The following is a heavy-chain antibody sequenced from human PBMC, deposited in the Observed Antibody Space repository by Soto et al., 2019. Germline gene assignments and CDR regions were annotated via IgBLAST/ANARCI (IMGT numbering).Heavy chain of an antibody. CDR1: GGTFSSYA. Sequence: QVQLVQSGAEVKKPGSSVKVSCKASGGTFSSYAISWVRQAPGQGLEWMGVIIPSFGTANYAQTFQGRVTTTADESTRTAYMELSSLRSEDTAVYYCSRAYCSGGSCNYYYGMDVWGQGTTVTVSS. CDR2: IIPSFGTA. CDR3: SRAYCSGGSCNYYYGMDV. D-gene: IGHD2-15*01. J-gene: IGHJ6*02. V-gene: IGHV1-69*01.